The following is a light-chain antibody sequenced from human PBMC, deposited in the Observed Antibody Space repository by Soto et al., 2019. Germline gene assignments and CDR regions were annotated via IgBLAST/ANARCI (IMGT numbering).Light chain of an antibody. CDR1: QSVSNSY. CDR3: QQYGSSPIT. J-gene: IGKJ5*01. V-gene: IGKV3-20*01. Sequence: EIVLTQSPGILSLSPGGRATLSCRASQSVSNSYLAWYQQKPGHAPRLLIYGASSRAIGIPDRFSGSGSATDFTLTISRLEPEDFAVYFCQQYGSSPITFGQGTRLEIE. CDR2: GAS.